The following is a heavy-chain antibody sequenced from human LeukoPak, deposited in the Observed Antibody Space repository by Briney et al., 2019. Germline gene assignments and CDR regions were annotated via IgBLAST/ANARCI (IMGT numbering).Heavy chain of an antibody. CDR1: GGTFSSYA. CDR2: INPNSGGT. D-gene: IGHD4-17*01. Sequence: ASVKVSCKASGGTFSSYAISWVRQAPGQGLEWMGWINPNSGGTNYAQKFQGWVTMTRDTSISTAYMELSRLRSDDTAVYYCARALAATTARAQDGYYYGMDVWGQGTTVTVSS. CDR3: ARALAATTARAQDGYYYGMDV. J-gene: IGHJ6*02. V-gene: IGHV1-2*04.